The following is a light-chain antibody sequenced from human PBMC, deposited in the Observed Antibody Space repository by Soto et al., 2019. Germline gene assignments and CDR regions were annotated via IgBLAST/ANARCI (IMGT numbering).Light chain of an antibody. J-gene: IGKJ1*01. CDR2: GAS. CDR1: QSVSSN. Sequence: EIVMTQSPATLSVSPGERATLSCRASQSVSSNLAWYQQKPGQAPRLLIYGASTRATGIPARFSGSGSGTEFSLTISSLQSEDFVAYYCQQYNNWPMTFGQGTKVEIK. V-gene: IGKV3-15*01. CDR3: QQYNNWPMT.